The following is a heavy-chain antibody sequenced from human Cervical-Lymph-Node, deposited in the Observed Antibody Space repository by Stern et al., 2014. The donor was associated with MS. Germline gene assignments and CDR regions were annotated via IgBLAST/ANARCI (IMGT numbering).Heavy chain of an antibody. Sequence: QVQLVQSGSQWRKPGASVKVSCQASGYTFINYDIFWVRQATGQGLEWMGWMNPNNANTGHAQKFQGRVTMTRNTSISTAYMELSSLRSDDTAVYYCVRGGFSYGYGLDAWGQGTAVIVSS. CDR2: MNPNNANT. D-gene: IGHD5-18*01. CDR1: GYTFINYD. CDR3: VRGGFSYGYGLDA. J-gene: IGHJ6*02. V-gene: IGHV1-8*01.